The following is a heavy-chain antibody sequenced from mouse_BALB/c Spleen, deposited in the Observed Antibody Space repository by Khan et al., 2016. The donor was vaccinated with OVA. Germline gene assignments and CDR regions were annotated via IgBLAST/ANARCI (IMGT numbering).Heavy chain of an antibody. D-gene: IGHD2-10*02. V-gene: IGHV1S81*02. J-gene: IGHJ3*01. Sequence: QVQLQQPGAELVKPGASVKLSCKASGYTFSSYYMYWVKQRPGQGLEWIGGINPSNGGAHFNEKFKTKATLTVDKSSSTAYMQLSSLTSDDSAGHFCTRSEYADPFAYCGRGTLVTFSA. CDR3: TRSEYADPFAY. CDR1: GYTFSSYY. CDR2: INPSNGGA.